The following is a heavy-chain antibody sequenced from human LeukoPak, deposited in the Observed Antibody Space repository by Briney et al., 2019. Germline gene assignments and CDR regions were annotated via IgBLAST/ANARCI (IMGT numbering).Heavy chain of an antibody. Sequence: NPSETLSLTCAVSGGSISSSNWWSWVRQPPGKGLEWIGEIHHSGSTNYNPSLKSRVTISVDTSKNQFSLKLSSVTAADTAMYYCARESTTVAGTFDYWGQGTLVTVSS. CDR2: IHHSGST. J-gene: IGHJ4*02. CDR1: GGSISSSNW. CDR3: ARESTTVAGTFDY. D-gene: IGHD6-19*01. V-gene: IGHV4-4*02.